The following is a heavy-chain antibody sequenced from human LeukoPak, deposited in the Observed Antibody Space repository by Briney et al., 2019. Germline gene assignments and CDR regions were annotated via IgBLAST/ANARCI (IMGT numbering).Heavy chain of an antibody. CDR2: FDPEDGET. CDR1: GYTLTELS. J-gene: IGHJ6*02. D-gene: IGHD2-2*01. Sequence: ASVKVSCKVSGYTLTELSTHWVRQAPGKGLEWMGGFDPEDGETIYAQKFQGRVTMTEDTSTDTAYMELSSLRSEDTAVYYCARDQDPVGSSTSWYGMDVWGQGTTVTVSS. CDR3: ARDQDPVGSSTSWYGMDV. V-gene: IGHV1-24*01.